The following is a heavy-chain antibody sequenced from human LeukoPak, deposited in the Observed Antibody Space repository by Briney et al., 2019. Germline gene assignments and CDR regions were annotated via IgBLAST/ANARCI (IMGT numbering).Heavy chain of an antibody. Sequence: SETPSLTCTVSGGSISSYYLSWIRQPPGKGLGWIGSMYNSGSTNFNPSLRSRVTISVDTSKNQFSLKLSSVTAADTAVYYCAKGTTISAFDIWGQGTTVTVSS. V-gene: IGHV4-59*01. D-gene: IGHD3-9*01. CDR3: AKGTTISAFDI. CDR1: GGSISSYY. CDR2: MYNSGST. J-gene: IGHJ3*02.